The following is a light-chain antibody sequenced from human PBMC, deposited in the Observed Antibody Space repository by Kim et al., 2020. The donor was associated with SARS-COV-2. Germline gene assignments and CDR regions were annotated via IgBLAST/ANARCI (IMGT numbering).Light chain of an antibody. J-gene: IGLJ3*02. CDR3: CSYTTSSTYV. CDR2: AVT. Sequence: QSALTQPASVSGSPGQSITIPCTGTSSDIGAYDSVSWYQQYPGKAPKVMIFAVTKRPSGVSSRFSGSRSGNTASLTVSGLQAEDEADYYCCSYTTSSTYVFGRGTQLTVL. CDR1: SSDIGAYDS. V-gene: IGLV2-14*03.